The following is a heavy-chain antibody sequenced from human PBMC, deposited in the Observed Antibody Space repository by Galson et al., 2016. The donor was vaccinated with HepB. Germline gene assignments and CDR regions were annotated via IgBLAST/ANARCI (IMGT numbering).Heavy chain of an antibody. CDR1: GFTFSTYW. CDR3: AKDDDDYNDAFDI. V-gene: IGHV3-23*01. J-gene: IGHJ3*02. CDR2: ISGSGVGT. Sequence: SLRLSCAASGFTFSTYWMCWARQAPGKGLEWVSAISGSGVGTYYADSVKGRFTISRDNSKNTLYLQMNSLRAEDTAVYYCAKDDDDYNDAFDIWGQGTMVTVSS. D-gene: IGHD5-24*01.